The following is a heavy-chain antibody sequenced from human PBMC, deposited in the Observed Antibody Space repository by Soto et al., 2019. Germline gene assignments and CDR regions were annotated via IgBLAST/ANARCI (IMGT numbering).Heavy chain of an antibody. J-gene: IGHJ4*02. Sequence: RASVKVSCKASGYTFTGYYMHWVRQAPGQGLEWMGWINPNSGGTNYAQKFQGRVTMTRDTSISTAYMELSRLRSDDTAVYYCARDLTYYYDSSGVFGYWGQGTLVTVSS. D-gene: IGHD3-22*01. CDR1: GYTFTGYY. V-gene: IGHV1-2*02. CDR3: ARDLTYYYDSSGVFGY. CDR2: INPNSGGT.